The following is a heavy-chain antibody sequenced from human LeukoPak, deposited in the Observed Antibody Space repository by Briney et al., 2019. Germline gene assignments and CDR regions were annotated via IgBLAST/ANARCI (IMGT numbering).Heavy chain of an antibody. CDR2: INHSGST. J-gene: IGHJ4*02. CDR3: ARLVSGWSYYFDY. D-gene: IGHD6-19*01. Sequence: SETLSLTCAVYGGSFSGYYWSWIRQPPGKGLEWIGEINHSGSTNYNPSLKSRVTISVDTSKNQFSLKLSSVTAADTAVYYCARLVSGWSYYFDYWDQGTLVTVSS. V-gene: IGHV4-34*01. CDR1: GGSFSGYY.